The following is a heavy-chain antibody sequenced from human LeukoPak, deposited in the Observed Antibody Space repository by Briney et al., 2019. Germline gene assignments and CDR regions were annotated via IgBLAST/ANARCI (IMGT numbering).Heavy chain of an antibody. Sequence: ASVKVSCKASGDTFTGYYMHWVRQAPGQGLEWMGWINPNSGGTNYAQKFQGRVTMTRDTSISTAYMELSRLRSDDTAVYYCAITKGRGYYFDYWGQGTLVTVSS. V-gene: IGHV1-2*02. J-gene: IGHJ4*02. CDR1: GDTFTGYY. CDR3: AITKGRGYYFDY. D-gene: IGHD3-10*01. CDR2: INPNSGGT.